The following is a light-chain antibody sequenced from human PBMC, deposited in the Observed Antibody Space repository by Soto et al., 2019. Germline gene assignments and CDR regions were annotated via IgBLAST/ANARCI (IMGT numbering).Light chain of an antibody. CDR2: DVT. V-gene: IGLV2-14*03. CDR3: SSYAGSSTPYV. Sequence: QSALTQPDSVSGSPGQSITISCTGTSSDVGGYNYVSWYQKHPGKATKLMIYDVTNRPSGVFNRFSGSKSGNTASLTISGLQAEDEADYYCSSYAGSSTPYVFGTGTKVTVL. CDR1: SSDVGGYNY. J-gene: IGLJ1*01.